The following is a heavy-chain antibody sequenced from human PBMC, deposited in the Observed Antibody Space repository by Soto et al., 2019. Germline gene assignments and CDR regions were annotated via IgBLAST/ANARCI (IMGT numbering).Heavy chain of an antibody. CDR2: INAGNGNT. CDR1: GYTFTSYA. Sequence: ASVKVSCKASGYTFTSYAMHWVRQAPGQRLEWMGWINAGNGNTKYSQKFQGRVTITRDTSASTAYMELSSLRSEDTAVYYCARVDGSDYYCYYGMDVWGQGTTVTVSS. J-gene: IGHJ6*02. CDR3: ARVDGSDYYCYYGMDV. D-gene: IGHD5-12*01. V-gene: IGHV1-3*01.